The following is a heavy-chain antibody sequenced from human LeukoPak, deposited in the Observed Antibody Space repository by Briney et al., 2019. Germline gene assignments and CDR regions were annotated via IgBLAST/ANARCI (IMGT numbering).Heavy chain of an antibody. CDR2: IIPIFGTA. CDR3: ARSTVGGITLAY. D-gene: IGHD1-26*01. J-gene: IGHJ4*02. Sequence: SVKVSCKASRGTFSSYGISWVRRAPGQGLEWMGGIIPIFGTANYAQEFQGRVTITADQSTSTAYMELSSLRSEDTAVYYCARSTVGGITLAYWGQGTLVTVSS. CDR1: RGTFSSYG. V-gene: IGHV1-69*13.